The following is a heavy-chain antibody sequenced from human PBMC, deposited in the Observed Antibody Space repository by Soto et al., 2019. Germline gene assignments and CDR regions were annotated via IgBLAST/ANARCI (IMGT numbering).Heavy chain of an antibody. CDR2: IYPGNLAT. CDR1: GYTFTSYW. CDR3: ATNTLGYCSSTSCSPDYYYYYGMDV. Sequence: GESLNVSCKVSGYTFTSYWIGWVRQMPGKGLEYMGSIYPGNLATRYSPSFHGQVTFSVDRSISTAYLQWNSLKSSDTAIYYCATNTLGYCSSTSCSPDYYYYYGMDVWGRGTTVTVSS. V-gene: IGHV5-51*01. D-gene: IGHD2-2*01. J-gene: IGHJ6*02.